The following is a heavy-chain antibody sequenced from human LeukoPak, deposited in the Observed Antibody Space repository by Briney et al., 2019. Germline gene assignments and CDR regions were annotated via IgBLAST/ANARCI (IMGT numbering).Heavy chain of an antibody. CDR1: GFTFSNYA. CDR2: LSGDGSSR. J-gene: IGHJ3*02. Sequence: GESLKISYAASGFTFSNYAMGWVRQAPGEGLEWVSALSGDGSSRYYADSVRGRFTISRDNSKNTLFLQMNDLRAEDTAVYYCAKVSGPSGFDAFDIWGQGTMVTVSS. V-gene: IGHV3-23*01. CDR3: AKVSGPSGFDAFDI. D-gene: IGHD3-22*01.